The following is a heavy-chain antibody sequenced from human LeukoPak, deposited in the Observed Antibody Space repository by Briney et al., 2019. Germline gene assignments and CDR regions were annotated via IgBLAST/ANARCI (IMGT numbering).Heavy chain of an antibody. D-gene: IGHD3-10*01. J-gene: IGHJ5*02. V-gene: IGHV1-69*06. CDR3: ARGGYYGLGNDFRFDP. CDR1: GGTFSSYA. CDR2: IIPIFGTA. Sequence: ASVKVSCKASGGTFSSYAISWVRQAPGQGLEWMGGIIPIFGTANYAQKFQGRVTITADKSTSTAYMELSSVTAADTAVYYCARGGYYGLGNDFRFDPWGQGTLVTVSS.